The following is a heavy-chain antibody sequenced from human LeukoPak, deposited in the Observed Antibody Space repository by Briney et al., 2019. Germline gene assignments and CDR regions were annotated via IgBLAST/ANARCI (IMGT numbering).Heavy chain of an antibody. V-gene: IGHV3-23*01. CDR3: AKQGYCSGGSCYRPYAFDI. CDR2: ISGSGGST. CDR1: GFTFGSYA. Sequence: GGSLRLSCAASGFTFGSYAIIWVRQAPRKGLEWVSGISGSGGSTHYADSGKGRFTISRDNSKNTLYLQMNSLRAEDTAVYYCAKQGYCSGGSCYRPYAFDIWGQGTMVTVSS. J-gene: IGHJ3*02. D-gene: IGHD2-15*01.